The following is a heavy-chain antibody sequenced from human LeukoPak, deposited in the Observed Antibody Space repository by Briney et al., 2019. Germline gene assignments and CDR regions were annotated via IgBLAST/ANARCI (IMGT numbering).Heavy chain of an antibody. CDR3: ARARVYYYDSSGYVDAFDI. Sequence: SETLCLTCTVSGGSISSGGHYWSWMRQHPGKGLEWIGYIHYSGSTYYNPSLKSRVTISVDTSNNQFSLKLSSVTAADTAVYYCARARVYYYDSSGYVDAFDIWGQGTMVIVSS. CDR1: GGSISSGGHY. CDR2: IHYSGST. D-gene: IGHD3-22*01. J-gene: IGHJ3*02. V-gene: IGHV4-31*03.